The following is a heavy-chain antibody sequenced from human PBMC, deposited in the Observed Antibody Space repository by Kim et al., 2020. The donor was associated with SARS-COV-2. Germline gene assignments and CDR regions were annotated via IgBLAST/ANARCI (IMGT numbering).Heavy chain of an antibody. D-gene: IGHD3-10*01. CDR1: GYTFTNYY. J-gene: IGHJ4*02. CDR2: INPSGGST. CDR3: ARNSDSGFDY. Sequence: ASVKVSCKAFGYTFTNYYIHWVRKAPGQGLEWMGMINPSGGSTSYAQKLQGRVTMTRDTSTSTVYMEVSSLRSEDTGVYYCARNSDSGFDYWGQGTLVTVSS. V-gene: IGHV1-46*01.